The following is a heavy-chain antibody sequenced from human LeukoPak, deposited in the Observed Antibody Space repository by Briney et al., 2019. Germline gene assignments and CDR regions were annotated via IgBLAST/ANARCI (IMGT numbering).Heavy chain of an antibody. CDR1: GFTFSSYA. D-gene: IGHD3-22*01. J-gene: IGHJ4*02. V-gene: IGHV4-59*08. CDR3: ARSSYYYDSSGYASDY. Sequence: GSLRLSCAASGFTFSSYAMSWVRQPPGKGLEWIGYIYYSGSTNYNPSLKSRVTISVDTSKNQVSLKLSSVTAADTAVYYCARSSYYYDSSGYASDYWGQGTLVTVSS. CDR2: IYYSGST.